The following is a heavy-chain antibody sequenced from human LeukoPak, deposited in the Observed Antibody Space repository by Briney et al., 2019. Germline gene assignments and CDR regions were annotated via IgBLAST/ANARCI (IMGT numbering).Heavy chain of an antibody. J-gene: IGHJ4*02. CDR1: GFTVSSNY. Sequence: GGSLRLSCAASGFTVSSNYMSWVRRAPGKGLEWVSVIYSGGSTDYADSVKGRFAISRDNSKNMLYLQLNSLRAEDTAVYYCARVDYGSGSYSDYWGQGTLVTVSS. CDR3: ARVDYGSGSYSDY. D-gene: IGHD3-10*01. CDR2: IYSGGST. V-gene: IGHV3-53*01.